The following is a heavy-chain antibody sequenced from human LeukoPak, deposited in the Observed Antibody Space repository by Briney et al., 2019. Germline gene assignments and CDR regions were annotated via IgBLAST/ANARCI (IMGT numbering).Heavy chain of an antibody. Sequence: SETLSLTCTVSGGSISSYYWSWIRQPPGKGLEWIGNIYYSGSTTYNPSLKSRVTISVDTPKNQVSLKMSSVTAADAAVYYCARGIKVLRDGYNYLDYWGQGTLVTVSS. J-gene: IGHJ4*02. V-gene: IGHV4-59*01. CDR1: GGSISSYY. CDR2: IYYSGST. CDR3: ARGIKVLRDGYNYLDY. D-gene: IGHD5-24*01.